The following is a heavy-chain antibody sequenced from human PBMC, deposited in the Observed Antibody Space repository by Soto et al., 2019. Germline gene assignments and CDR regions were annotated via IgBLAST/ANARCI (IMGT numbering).Heavy chain of an antibody. CDR2: IYYSGST. J-gene: IGHJ4*02. Sequence: QVQLQESGPGLVKPSQTLSLTCTVSGGSISSGGYYWSWIRQHPGKGLEWIGYIYYSGSTYYNPSLKXXVXIXXDTSKNQFSLKLSSVTAADTAVYYCARLREYYFDYWGQGTLVTVSS. D-gene: IGHD4-17*01. CDR1: GGSISSGGYY. CDR3: ARLREYYFDY. V-gene: IGHV4-31*01.